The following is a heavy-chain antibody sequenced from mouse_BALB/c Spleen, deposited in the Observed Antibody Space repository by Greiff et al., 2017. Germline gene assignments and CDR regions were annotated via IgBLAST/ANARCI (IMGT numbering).Heavy chain of an antibody. CDR3: ARGHYYGSSYPFAY. J-gene: IGHJ3*01. CDR2: ILAGSGST. V-gene: IGHV1-9*01. D-gene: IGHD1-1*01. CDR1: GYTFSSYW. Sequence: QVQLKESGAELMKPGASVKISCKATGYTFSSYWIEWVKQRPGHGLEWIGEILAGSGSTNYNEKFKGKATFTADTSSNTAYMQLSSLTSEDSAVYYCARGHYYGSSYPFAYWGQGTLVTVSA.